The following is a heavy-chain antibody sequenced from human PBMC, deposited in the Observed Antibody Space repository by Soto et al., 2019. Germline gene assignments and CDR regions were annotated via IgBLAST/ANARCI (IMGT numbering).Heavy chain of an antibody. D-gene: IGHD3-10*01. CDR3: AKVRGGDLKAFDI. V-gene: IGHV3-21*01. J-gene: IGHJ3*02. CDR1: GFTFSSYS. CDR2: ISSSSSYI. Sequence: EVQLVESGGGLVKPGGSLRLSCAASGFTFSSYSMNWVRQAPGKGLEWVSSISSSSSYIYYADSVKGRFTISRDNAKNSRYRQMNSLRVEDTALYYCAKVRGGDLKAFDIWGQGTMVTVSS.